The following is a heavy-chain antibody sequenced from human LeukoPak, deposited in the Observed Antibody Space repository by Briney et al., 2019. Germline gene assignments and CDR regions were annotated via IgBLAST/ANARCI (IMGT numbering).Heavy chain of an antibody. D-gene: IGHD2-15*01. J-gene: IGHJ4*02. CDR1: GCMFPNYW. V-gene: IGHV5-51*01. CDR3: AKSGGSRPLYFDS. CDR2: IYPGDSDT. Sequence: GEALKTSCKGSGCMFPNYWIGWVRQMPGRGLGGRGLIYPGDSDTRYNPPLHGQVTISADKSMTTAYLEWHSLEAAYTAMYFCAKSGGSRPLYFDSWGQGTLVTVSS.